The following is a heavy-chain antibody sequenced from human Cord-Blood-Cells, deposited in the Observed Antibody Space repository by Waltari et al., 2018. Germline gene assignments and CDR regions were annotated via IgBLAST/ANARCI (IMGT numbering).Heavy chain of an antibody. CDR2: ISYDGSNK. Sequence: QVQLVESGGGVVQPGRSLRLSCAASGFTFSSYAMHWVRQAPGKGLEGLGWVAVISYDGSNKYYADSVKGRFTISRDNSKNTLYLQMNSLRAEDTAVYYCARDPEMWELLGRSAFDIWGQGTMVTVSS. J-gene: IGHJ3*02. V-gene: IGHV3-30*04. CDR3: ARDPEMWELLGRSAFDI. CDR1: GFTFSSYA. D-gene: IGHD1-26*01.